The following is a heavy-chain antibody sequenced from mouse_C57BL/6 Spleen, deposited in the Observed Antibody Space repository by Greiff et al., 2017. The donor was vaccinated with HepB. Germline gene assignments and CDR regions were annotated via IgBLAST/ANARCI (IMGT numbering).Heavy chain of an antibody. CDR1: GFTFSSYA. D-gene: IGHD4-1*01. V-gene: IGHV5-4*01. CDR3: ARALTGTAWFAY. Sequence: EVQLQESGGGLVKPGGSLKLSCAASGFTFSSYAMSWVRQTPEKRLEWVATISDGGSYTYYPDNVKGRFTISRDNAKNNLYLQMSHLKSEDTAMYYCARALTGTAWFAYWGQGTLVTVSA. J-gene: IGHJ3*01. CDR2: ISDGGSYT.